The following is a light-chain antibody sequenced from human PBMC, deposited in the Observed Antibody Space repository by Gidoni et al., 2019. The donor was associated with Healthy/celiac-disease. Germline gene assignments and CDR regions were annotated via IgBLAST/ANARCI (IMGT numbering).Light chain of an antibody. Sequence: EIVLTQSPAPLSLSPGERATLSCRASQSVSSYLAWYQQKPGQAPRLLIYDASNRATGIPARFSGSGSGTDFTLTISSLEPEDVAVYYCQQRSNWPRTFGQGTKVEIK. V-gene: IGKV3-11*01. CDR1: QSVSSY. CDR2: DAS. J-gene: IGKJ1*01. CDR3: QQRSNWPRT.